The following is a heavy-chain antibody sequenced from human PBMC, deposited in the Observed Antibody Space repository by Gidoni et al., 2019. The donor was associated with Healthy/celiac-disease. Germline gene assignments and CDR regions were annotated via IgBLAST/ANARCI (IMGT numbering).Heavy chain of an antibody. J-gene: IGHJ6*03. V-gene: IGHV3-9*01. CDR1: GFTFDDYA. CDR3: AKVVTPGSYYYYMDV. Sequence: EVQLVESGGGWVQPGRSLRLSCAASGFTFDDYAMHWVRQAPGKGLEWVSGISWNSGSIGYADSVKGRFTISRDNAKNSLYLQMNSLRAEDTALYYCAKVVTPGSYYYYMDVWGKGTTVTVSS. CDR2: ISWNSGSI. D-gene: IGHD2-21*02.